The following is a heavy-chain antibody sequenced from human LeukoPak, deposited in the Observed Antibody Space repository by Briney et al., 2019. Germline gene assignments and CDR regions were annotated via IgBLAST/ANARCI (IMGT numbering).Heavy chain of an antibody. CDR3: VGGRHGDNSADC. J-gene: IGHJ5*01. CDR2: TSSGNTYI. V-gene: IGHV3-21*01. Sequence: GGSVRLSWASSGFTLSSYSMSWVREAPGKGVEGVSSTSSGNTYICYAASANGRFTTTSDHAKNSLNLQITGMRAEDTAVYSCVGGRHGDNSADCWGHGTLVTAST. CDR1: GFTLSSYS. D-gene: IGHD5-24*01.